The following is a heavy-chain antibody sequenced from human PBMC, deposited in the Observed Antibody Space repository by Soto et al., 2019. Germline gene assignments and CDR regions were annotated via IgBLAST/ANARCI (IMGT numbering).Heavy chain of an antibody. D-gene: IGHD2-21*02. J-gene: IGHJ6*02. CDR1: GDSISNYY. CDR3: ARPNCAGDCNSGYGYLDV. Sequence: PSETLSLTCTVSGDSISNYYWSWIRQPPGRGPEWIGYIHDSGNINYNPSLKSRVTISVHTSKNQFSLKLSSVTAADTAVYYCARPNCAGDCNSGYGYLDVWGQGTTVTVSS. V-gene: IGHV4-59*08. CDR2: IHDSGNI.